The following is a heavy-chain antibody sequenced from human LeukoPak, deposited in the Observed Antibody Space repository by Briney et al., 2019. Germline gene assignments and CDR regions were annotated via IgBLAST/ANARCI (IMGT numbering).Heavy chain of an antibody. V-gene: IGHV4-59*11. Sequence: PSETLSLTCTVSGGSISSHYWSWIRQPPGKGLEWSGYIYYSGSTNYNPSLKSRVTISVDTSKNQFSLKLSSVTAADTAVYYCARDLSYYDSSGYPNWFDPWSQRTLVTVSA. CDR3: ARDLSYYDSSGYPNWFDP. CDR2: IYYSGST. J-gene: IGHJ5*02. CDR1: GGSISSHY. D-gene: IGHD3-22*01.